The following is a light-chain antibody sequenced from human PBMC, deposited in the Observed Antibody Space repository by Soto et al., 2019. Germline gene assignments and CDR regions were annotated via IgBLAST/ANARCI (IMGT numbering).Light chain of an antibody. CDR2: GAS. CDR3: QQYGSSRT. Sequence: EIALTQSPGTLSLSPGQRATPSCRASQSVSTTYLAWYRQKPGQAPRLLIYGASSRATGIPDRFSGSGSGTDFTLTSSRLEPEDLALYYCQQYGSSRTFGQGTKVEIK. V-gene: IGKV3-20*01. CDR1: QSVSTTY. J-gene: IGKJ1*01.